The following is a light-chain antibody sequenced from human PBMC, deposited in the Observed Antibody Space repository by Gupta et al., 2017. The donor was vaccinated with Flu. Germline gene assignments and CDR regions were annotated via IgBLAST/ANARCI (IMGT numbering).Light chain of an antibody. CDR1: SSYVGGYNY. CDR3: ASCAGNNNWV. V-gene: IGLV2-8*01. CDR2: EVT. J-gene: IGLJ3*02. Sequence: SSYVGGYNYVSWYQQPPGKAPKLMIYEVTKRPSVFPDRFSASKSDNTASLTVAGLQAEDEADYYCASCAGNNNWVFGTGTKLTVL.